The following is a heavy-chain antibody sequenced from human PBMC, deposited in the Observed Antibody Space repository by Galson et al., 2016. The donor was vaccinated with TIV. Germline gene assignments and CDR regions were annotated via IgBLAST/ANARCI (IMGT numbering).Heavy chain of an antibody. CDR1: GGSVSRGTYY. CDR3: TRDPTYSNSWYWYFDL. D-gene: IGHD6-13*01. V-gene: IGHV4-61*01. Sequence: ETLSLTCSVSGGSVSRGTYYWGWLRQSPGKRLEWIGYVYYNGKTNYNPSLKSRVNMSIDRSKNHFTLTLRSVTAADTAVYFCTRDPTYSNSWYWYFDLWGRGTLVAVSS. J-gene: IGHJ2*01. CDR2: VYYNGKT.